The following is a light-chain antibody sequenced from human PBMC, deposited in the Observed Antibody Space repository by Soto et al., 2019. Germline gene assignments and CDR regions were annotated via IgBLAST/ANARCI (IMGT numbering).Light chain of an antibody. CDR2: DVN. CDR3: CSYAGSYV. V-gene: IGLV2-11*01. J-gene: IGLJ1*01. CDR1: SSDVGGYNY. Sequence: QSALTQPRSVSGSPGQSVTISCTGSSSDVGGYNYVSWYQQHPGKAPKLMISDVNKRPSGVPDRFSGSKSGNTASLTISGLQAEDEADYYCCSYAGSYVFGPGTKVTV.